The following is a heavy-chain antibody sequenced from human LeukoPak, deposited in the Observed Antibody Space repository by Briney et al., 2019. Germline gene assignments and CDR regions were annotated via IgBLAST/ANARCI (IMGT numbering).Heavy chain of an antibody. D-gene: IGHD2-15*01. Sequence: SVKVSCKASGDTFSSYAISWVRQAPGQGLEWMGGIIPIFGTANYAQKFQGRVTITADESTSTAYMELSSLRSEDTAVYYCASLYCSGGSCYSGWYYFDYWGQGTLVTVSS. CDR2: IIPIFGTA. CDR1: GDTFSSYA. V-gene: IGHV1-69*13. J-gene: IGHJ4*02. CDR3: ASLYCSGGSCYSGWYYFDY.